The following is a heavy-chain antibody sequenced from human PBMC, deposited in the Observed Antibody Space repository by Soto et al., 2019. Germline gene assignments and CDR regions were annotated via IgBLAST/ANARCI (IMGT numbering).Heavy chain of an antibody. CDR3: AREGVTMVRGVILNYAFDI. Sequence: SETLSLTCTVSGGSISSGDYYWSWIRQTPGKGLEWIGYIYYSGSTYYNPSLKSRVTISVDTSKNQFSLKLSSVTAADTAVYYCAREGVTMVRGVILNYAFDIWGQGTMVTVSS. J-gene: IGHJ3*02. CDR1: GGSISSGDYY. D-gene: IGHD3-10*01. CDR2: IYYSGST. V-gene: IGHV4-30-4*01.